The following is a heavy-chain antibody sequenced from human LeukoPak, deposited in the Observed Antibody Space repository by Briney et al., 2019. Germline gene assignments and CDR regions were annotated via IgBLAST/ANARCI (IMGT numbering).Heavy chain of an antibody. Sequence: GGSLRLSCVASGFTFTKHWMSWVRQAPGKGLEWVSAISGSGGSTYYADSVKGRFTISRDNSKNTLYLQTNSLRAEDTAVYYCAKVNSSGWYGWFDPWGQGTLVTVSS. CDR2: ISGSGGST. J-gene: IGHJ5*02. D-gene: IGHD6-19*01. CDR3: AKVNSSGWYGWFDP. CDR1: GFTFTKHW. V-gene: IGHV3-23*01.